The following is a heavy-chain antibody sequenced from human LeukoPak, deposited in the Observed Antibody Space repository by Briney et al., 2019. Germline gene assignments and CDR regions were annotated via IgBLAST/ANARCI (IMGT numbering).Heavy chain of an antibody. CDR2: INAGNGNT. CDR1: GYTFTSYA. V-gene: IGHV1-3*01. CDR3: ARFSCSGGSCPNFDY. J-gene: IGHJ4*02. Sequence: ASVKVSCKASGYTFTSYAMHWVRQAPGQRLEWMGWINAGNGNTKYSQKFQGRVTITRDTSASTAYMELSSLRSEDTAVYYCARFSCSGGSCPNFDYWGQGTLVTVSS. D-gene: IGHD2-15*01.